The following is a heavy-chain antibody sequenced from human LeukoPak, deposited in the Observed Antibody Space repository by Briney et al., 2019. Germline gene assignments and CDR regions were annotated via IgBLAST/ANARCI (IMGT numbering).Heavy chain of an antibody. CDR1: GFTFSSYA. Sequence: PGGSLRLSCVASGFTFSSYAMYWVRQAPGKGLEWVAVISYDGGNKYYADSVKGRFTISRDNSENTLYLQMNSLRAEDTAVYYCARDPGPGYYYDSSGYSIGAFDIWGQGTMVTASS. D-gene: IGHD3-22*01. V-gene: IGHV3-30*04. CDR3: ARDPGPGYYYDSSGYSIGAFDI. CDR2: ISYDGGNK. J-gene: IGHJ3*02.